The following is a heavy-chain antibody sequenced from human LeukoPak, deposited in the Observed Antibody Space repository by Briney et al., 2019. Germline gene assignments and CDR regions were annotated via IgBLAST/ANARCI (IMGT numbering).Heavy chain of an antibody. D-gene: IGHD2-15*01. Sequence: ASVKVSCKASGYTFTSYDINWVRQATGQGLEWMGWISAYNGNTNYAQKLQGRVTMTTDTSTSTAYMELRSLRSDDTAVYYCARERIVVVVAATDPDAFDIWGQGTMVTVSS. CDR2: ISAYNGNT. V-gene: IGHV1-18*01. CDR3: ARERIVVVVAATDPDAFDI. J-gene: IGHJ3*02. CDR1: GYTFTSYD.